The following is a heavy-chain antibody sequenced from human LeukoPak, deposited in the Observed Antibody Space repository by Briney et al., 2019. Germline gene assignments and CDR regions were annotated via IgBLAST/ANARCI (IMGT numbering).Heavy chain of an antibody. CDR2: ISSSGST. J-gene: IGHJ3*02. Sequence: SETLSLNCAVYGGSFSGYYWSWIRQPAGKGLEWIGRISSSGSTNYNPSLKSRVTISVDTSKNQFSLKLSPVTAADTAVYFCARGPYSYDSSGAFDIWGQGTMVTVSS. V-gene: IGHV4-59*10. D-gene: IGHD3-22*01. CDR3: ARGPYSYDSSGAFDI. CDR1: GGSFSGYY.